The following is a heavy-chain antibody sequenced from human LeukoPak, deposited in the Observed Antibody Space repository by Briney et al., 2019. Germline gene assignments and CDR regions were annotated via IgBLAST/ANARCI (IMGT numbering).Heavy chain of an antibody. D-gene: IGHD3-22*01. CDR1: GFTLSSNY. CDR3: ARVGQYYYDSSGYYHFDY. CDR2: IYSGGST. V-gene: IGHV3-66*02. J-gene: IGHJ4*02. Sequence: PGGSLRLSCAASGFTLSSNYMSWVRQAPGKGLEWVSVIYSGGSTYYADSVKGRFTISRDNSKNTLYLQMNSLRAEDTAVYYCARVGQYYYDSSGYYHFDYWGQGTLVTVSS.